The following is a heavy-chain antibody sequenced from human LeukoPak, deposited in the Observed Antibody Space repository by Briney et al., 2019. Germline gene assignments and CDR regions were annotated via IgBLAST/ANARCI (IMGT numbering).Heavy chain of an antibody. V-gene: IGHV1-18*01. D-gene: IGHD3-10*01. Sequence: ASVKVSCKASGYTFTSYGISWVRQAPGQGLEWMGWISAYNGNTNYAQKLQGRVTMTTDTSTSTAYMELRSLRSDDTAVYYCARDFFTTSYGSGSYYNPYYYGMDVWGQGTTVTVSS. CDR1: GYTFTSYG. J-gene: IGHJ6*02. CDR2: ISAYNGNT. CDR3: ARDFFTTSYGSGSYYNPYYYGMDV.